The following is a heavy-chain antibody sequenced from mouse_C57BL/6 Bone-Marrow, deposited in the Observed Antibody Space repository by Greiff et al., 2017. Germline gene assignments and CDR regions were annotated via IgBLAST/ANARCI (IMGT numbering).Heavy chain of an antibody. CDR1: GYTFTDYE. D-gene: IGHD2-3*01. CDR2: IDPETGGT. CDR3: TRHDGYPGAY. V-gene: IGHV1-15*01. Sequence: VQLQESGAELVRPGASVTLSCKASGYTFTDYEMHWVKQTPVHGLEWIGAIDPETGGTAYNQKFKGKAILTADKSSSTAYMELRSLTSEDSAVYYCTRHDGYPGAYWGQGTLVTVSA. J-gene: IGHJ3*01.